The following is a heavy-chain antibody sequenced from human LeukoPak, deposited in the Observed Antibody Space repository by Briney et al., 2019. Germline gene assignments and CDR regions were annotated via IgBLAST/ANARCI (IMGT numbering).Heavy chain of an antibody. CDR2: IYSGGST. CDR1: GFTVSSNY. Sequence: PRGSLRLSCAASGFTVSSNYMSWVRQAPGKGLEWVSVIYSGGSTYYADSVKGRFTISRDNSKNTLYLQMNSLRAEDTAVYYCARESRYSYGLGYYYYGMDVWGQGTTVTVSS. V-gene: IGHV3-53*01. J-gene: IGHJ6*02. D-gene: IGHD5-18*01. CDR3: ARESRYSYGLGYYYYGMDV.